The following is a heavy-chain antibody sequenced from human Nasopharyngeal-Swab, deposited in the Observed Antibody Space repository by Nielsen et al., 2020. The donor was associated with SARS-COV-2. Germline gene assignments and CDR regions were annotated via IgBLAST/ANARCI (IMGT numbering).Heavy chain of an antibody. CDR1: GGSISSGGYY. D-gene: IGHD3-3*01. V-gene: IGHV4-31*03. CDR2: IYYSGST. J-gene: IGHJ6*02. CDR3: ARDYDFWSGYLYYGMDV. Sequence: SETLSLTCTVSGGSISSGGYYWSWIRQHPGKGLEWIGYIYYSGSTYYNPSLKSRVTISVDTSKNQFSLKLSSVTAADTAVYYCARDYDFWSGYLYYGMDVWGQGTTVTVSS.